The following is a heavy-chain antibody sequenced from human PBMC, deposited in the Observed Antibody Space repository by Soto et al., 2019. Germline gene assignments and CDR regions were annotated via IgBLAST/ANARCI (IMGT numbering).Heavy chain of an antibody. V-gene: IGHV4-4*07. J-gene: IGHJ4*02. Sequence: SETLSLTCTVSGGSISSYYWSWIRQPAGKGLEWIGRIYTSGSTNYNPSLKSRVTMSVDTSKNQFSLKLSSVTAADTAIYYCAKASGPNYPGSRVFDFWGQGTRVTVSS. CDR1: GGSISSYY. CDR3: AKASGPNYPGSRVFDF. CDR2: IYTSGST. D-gene: IGHD3-10*01.